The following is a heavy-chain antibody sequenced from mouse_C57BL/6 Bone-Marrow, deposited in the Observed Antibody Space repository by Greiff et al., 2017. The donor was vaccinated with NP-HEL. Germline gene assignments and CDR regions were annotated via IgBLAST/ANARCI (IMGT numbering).Heavy chain of an antibody. CDR1: GYTFTDYT. CDR3: ARDWNPTVNPYWYFDV. V-gene: IGHV1-78*01. J-gene: IGHJ1*03. Sequence: VQLQQSDAELVKPGASVKISCKVSGYTFTDYTIHWMKQRPEQGLEWIGYIYPRDGSTKYNEKFKGKATLTADKSSSTAYMQLNSLTSEDSAVYCCARDWNPTVNPYWYFDVWGTGTTVTVSS. CDR2: IYPRDGST. D-gene: IGHD1-1*01.